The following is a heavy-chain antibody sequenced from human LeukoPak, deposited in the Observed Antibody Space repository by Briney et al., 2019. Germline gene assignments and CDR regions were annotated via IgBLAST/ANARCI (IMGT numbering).Heavy chain of an antibody. CDR3: AREPTQPLRFGEFHPFDN. J-gene: IGHJ4*02. Sequence: SETLSLTCTVSGDSISTTEDHWTWIRQFPGKGLEWIGYTSYSGYPDSNPSLKSRVTISLDTSKNQFSLKLSSVTVADTAMYYCAREPTQPLRFGEFHPFDNWGQGTLVPVSS. V-gene: IGHV4-31*03. CDR1: GDSISTTEDH. CDR2: TSYSGYP. D-gene: IGHD3-10*01.